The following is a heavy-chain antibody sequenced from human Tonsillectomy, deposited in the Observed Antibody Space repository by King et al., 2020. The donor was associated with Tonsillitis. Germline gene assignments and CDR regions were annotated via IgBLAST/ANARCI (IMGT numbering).Heavy chain of an antibody. CDR3: ARVTYSGRTTFDC. J-gene: IGHJ4*02. V-gene: IGHV4-59*01. CDR2: IYYSGST. CDR1: GGSISTYY. D-gene: IGHD1-26*01. Sequence: VQLQESGPGLVKPSETLSLTCTVSGGSISTYYWSWIRQPPGKGLEWIGYIYYSGSTNYNPSLKSRVTISLDTSKNQFSLKLSSVTAADTAVYYCARVTYSGRTTFDCWGQGTLVTVSS.